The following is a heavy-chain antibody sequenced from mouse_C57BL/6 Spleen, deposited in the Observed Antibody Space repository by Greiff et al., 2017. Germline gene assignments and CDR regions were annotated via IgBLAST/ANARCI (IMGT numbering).Heavy chain of an antibody. J-gene: IGHJ2*01. D-gene: IGHD1-1*01. Sequence: QVQLQQPGAELVKPGASVKLSCKASGYTFTSYWMHWVKQRPGQGLEWIGMIHPNSGSTNYNEKFKSKATLTVDKSSSTAYMQRSSLTSEDSAVYYCAREDYYGSSYYYFDYWGQGTTLTVSS. CDR3: AREDYYGSSYYYFDY. CDR2: IHPNSGST. CDR1: GYTFTSYW. V-gene: IGHV1-64*01.